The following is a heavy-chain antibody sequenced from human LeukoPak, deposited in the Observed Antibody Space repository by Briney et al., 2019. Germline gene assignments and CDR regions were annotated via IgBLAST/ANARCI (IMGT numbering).Heavy chain of an antibody. CDR3: ARPAHLADTSLGSFDY. CDR1: GYSFTSYW. D-gene: IGHD2-15*01. CDR2: IYPGDSDT. J-gene: IGHJ4*02. Sequence: NLGESLKISCKGSGYSFTSYWIGWVRQMPGKGLEWMGIIYPGDSDTRYSPSFQGQVTISADKSISTAYLQWSSLKASDTAMYYCARPAHLADTSLGSFDYWGQGTLVTVSS. V-gene: IGHV5-51*01.